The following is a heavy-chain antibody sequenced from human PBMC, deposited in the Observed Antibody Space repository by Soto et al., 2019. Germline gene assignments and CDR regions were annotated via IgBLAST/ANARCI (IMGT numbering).Heavy chain of an antibody. CDR3: AAGTDTAMEQGADY. D-gene: IGHD5-18*01. CDR2: ISTTGRYI. J-gene: IGHJ4*02. V-gene: IGHV3-21*02. CDR1: GFTFSDHS. Sequence: EVQLVESGGGLVKPGGSLRLSCAASGFTFSDHSMNWVRQAPGKGLEWVASISTTGRYIYYADSMAGRFTISRDNAKNSLHLQVNSLRGEDTAVYYCAAGTDTAMEQGADYWGQGTLVTVSS.